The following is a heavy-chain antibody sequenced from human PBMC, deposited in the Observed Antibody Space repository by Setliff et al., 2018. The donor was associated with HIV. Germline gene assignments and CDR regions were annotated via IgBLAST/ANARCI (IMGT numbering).Heavy chain of an antibody. CDR2: IYYSGTT. Sequence: PSETLSLTCTVSGGSISSSSYYWGWIRQPPGKGLEWIGSIYYSGTTYYNPSLKSRITISVDTSKNQFSLKANSVTAADTAVYYCASPKERYYYGSGTNVREYYGMDVWGQGTPVTVSS. V-gene: IGHV4-39*07. CDR3: ASPKERYYYGSGTNVREYYGMDV. D-gene: IGHD3-10*01. CDR1: GGSISSSSYY. J-gene: IGHJ6*02.